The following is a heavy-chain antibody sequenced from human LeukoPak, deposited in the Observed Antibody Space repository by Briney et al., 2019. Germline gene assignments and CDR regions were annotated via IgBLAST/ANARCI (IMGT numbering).Heavy chain of an antibody. CDR2: IYYSGST. J-gene: IGHJ4*02. Sequence: PSETLSLTCTVSGGSISSSSYYWGWIRQPPGKGLEWIGSIYYSGSTCYNPSLKSRVTISVDTSKNQFSLKLSSVTAADTAVYYCARHTAADFFDYWGQGTLVTVSS. CDR1: GGSISSSSYY. D-gene: IGHD6-13*01. CDR3: ARHTAADFFDY. V-gene: IGHV4-39*01.